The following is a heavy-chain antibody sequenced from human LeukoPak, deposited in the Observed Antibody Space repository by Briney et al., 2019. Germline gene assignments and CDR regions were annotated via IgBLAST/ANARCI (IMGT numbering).Heavy chain of an antibody. CDR2: IYHSGST. D-gene: IGHD3-22*01. CDR3: ARGDYYDKKDAFDI. CDR1: GGSISSGGYS. V-gene: IGHV4-30-2*01. Sequence: SETLSLTCAVSGGSISSGGYSWSWIRQPPGKGLEWIGYIYHSGSTYYNPSLKSRVTISVDRSKNQFSLKLSSVTAADTAVYYCARGDYYDKKDAFDIWGQGTMVTVSS. J-gene: IGHJ3*02.